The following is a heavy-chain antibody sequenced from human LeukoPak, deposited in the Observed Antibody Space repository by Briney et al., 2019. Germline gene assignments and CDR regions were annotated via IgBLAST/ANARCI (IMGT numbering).Heavy chain of an antibody. V-gene: IGHV5-51*01. CDR2: IYPGDSDT. D-gene: IGHD2-2*01. Sequence: GESLKISCKGSGYSFTSYWIGWVRQMPGKGLEWMGIIYPGDSDTRYSPSFQGQVTISADKSISTAYLQWSSLKASDTAMYYCTRSRGYCSSTSCSRDAFDIWGQGTMVTVSS. J-gene: IGHJ3*02. CDR1: GYSFTSYW. CDR3: TRSRGYCSSTSCSRDAFDI.